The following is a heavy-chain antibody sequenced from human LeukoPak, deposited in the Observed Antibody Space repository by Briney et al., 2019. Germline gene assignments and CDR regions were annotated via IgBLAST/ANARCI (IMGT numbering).Heavy chain of an antibody. Sequence: ASVKVSCKASGGTFISYAISWVRQAPGQGLEWMGGIIPIFGTANYAQKFQGRVTITTDESTSTAYMELSSLRSEDTAVYYCARGAVLRYFDWLPPDYWGQGTLVTVSS. CDR1: GGTFISYA. CDR3: ARGAVLRYFDWLPPDY. V-gene: IGHV1-69*05. CDR2: IIPIFGTA. J-gene: IGHJ4*02. D-gene: IGHD3-9*01.